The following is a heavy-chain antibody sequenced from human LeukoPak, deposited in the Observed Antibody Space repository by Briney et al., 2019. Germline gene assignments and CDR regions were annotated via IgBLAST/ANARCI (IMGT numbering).Heavy chain of an antibody. V-gene: IGHV3-23*01. Sequence: GGSLRLSCAASGFTFSSYAMSWVRQAPGKGLEWVSAISGSGGSTFYADSVKGRFTTSRDNSKNTLYLQMNSLRAEDTAVYYCAKDDRIVGANYFDYWGQGTLVTVSS. CDR2: ISGSGGST. CDR3: AKDDRIVGANYFDY. CDR1: GFTFSSYA. J-gene: IGHJ4*02. D-gene: IGHD1-26*01.